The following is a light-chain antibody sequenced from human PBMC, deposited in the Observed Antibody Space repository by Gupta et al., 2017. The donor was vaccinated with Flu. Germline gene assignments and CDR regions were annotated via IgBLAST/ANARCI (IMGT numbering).Light chain of an antibody. Sequence: QSALPQPASVSGSPGPSITISCTGTSSNVGTYNYVSWYQHHPGKVPKVIISEVSHRPSGVSNRFSGSKSGNTASLTISGLQAEDEADYYCSSYTGSSDSVVFGGGTKLTVL. V-gene: IGLV2-14*01. J-gene: IGLJ2*01. CDR3: SSYTGSSDSVV. CDR2: EVS. CDR1: SSNVGTYNY.